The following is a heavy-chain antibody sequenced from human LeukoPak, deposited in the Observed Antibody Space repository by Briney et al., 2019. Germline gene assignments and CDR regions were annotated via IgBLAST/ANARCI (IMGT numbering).Heavy chain of an antibody. CDR1: GFTVSTNY. CDR3: ARTPHYDSTYFDY. CDR2: IYPDGRT. D-gene: IGHD3-22*01. J-gene: IGHJ4*02. Sequence: PGGSLRLSCAASGFTVSTNYMNWVRQVPGKGLEWVSVIYPDGRTYYADSVRGRLTISRANSKNTLYLQMNSLRAEDTAVYYCARTPHYDSTYFDYWGQGTLVIVSS. V-gene: IGHV3-66*01.